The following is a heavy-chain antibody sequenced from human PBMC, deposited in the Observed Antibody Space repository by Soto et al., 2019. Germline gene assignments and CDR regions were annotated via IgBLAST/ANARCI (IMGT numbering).Heavy chain of an antibody. CDR1: GYTFTSYG. CDR2: IGPESGAT. J-gene: IGHJ4*02. CDR3: GRGRSGQIVVFY. D-gene: IGHD1-26*01. Sequence: ASVKVSCKASGYTFTSYGISWVRQAPGQGLEWMGEIGPESGATRYAQKFQGRVTMTRDTSITTVYMELNNLSPDDTAVYYCGRGRSGQIVVFYWGQGTPVTVSS. V-gene: IGHV1-2*02.